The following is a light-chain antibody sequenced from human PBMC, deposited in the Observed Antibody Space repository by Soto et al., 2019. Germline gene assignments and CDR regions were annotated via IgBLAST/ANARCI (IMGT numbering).Light chain of an antibody. CDR2: ASS. CDR1: QGISSY. J-gene: IGKJ5*01. CDR3: QQVNTFPVT. V-gene: IGKV1-9*01. Sequence: DIQLTQSPSFLSASIGDRVTITCRASQGISSYLAWYQQTPGRAPTLLIYASSTLQSGVPSRFSGSGSGTEFTLTISSLQPDDFATYYCQQVNTFPVTFGQGTRLDI.